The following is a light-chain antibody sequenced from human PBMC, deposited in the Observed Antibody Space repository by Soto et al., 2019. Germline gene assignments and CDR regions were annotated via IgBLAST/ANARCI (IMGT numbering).Light chain of an antibody. Sequence: QSALTQPPSASGSPGQSVTISCTGSSSDIGSYKYVSWYQQHPGKAPKLIIYEVNERPSGVPDRFSGSKSGNTASLTVSGLQPEDEDEYYCSSFVATNNLRVFGTGTKLTVL. V-gene: IGLV2-8*01. CDR2: EVN. J-gene: IGLJ1*01. CDR3: SSFVATNNLRV. CDR1: SSDIGSYKY.